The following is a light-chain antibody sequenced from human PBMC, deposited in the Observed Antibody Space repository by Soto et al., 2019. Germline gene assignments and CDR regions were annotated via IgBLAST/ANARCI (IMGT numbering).Light chain of an antibody. J-gene: IGKJ1*01. CDR1: QSVGNNY. CDR3: HQYGSSPRT. Sequence: EIVLTQSPGTLSLSPGERATLSCRASQSVGNNYLAWFQQKSGQAPRLLNSGASNRATGIPDRFSGSGSGTDFTLTISRLEPEDFAVYYCHQYGSSPRTFGQGTKVEVK. CDR2: GAS. V-gene: IGKV3-20*01.